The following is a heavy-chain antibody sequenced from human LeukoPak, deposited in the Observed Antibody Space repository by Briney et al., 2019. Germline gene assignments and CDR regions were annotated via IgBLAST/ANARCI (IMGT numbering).Heavy chain of an antibody. V-gene: IGHV3-53*01. Sequence: GGSLRLSCAASGFTVSSNYMSWVRQAPGKGQEWVSVIYSGGSTYYADSVKGRFTISRDNSKNTLYLQMNSLRAEDTAVYYCARLPTHYYYYGMDVWGQGTTVTVSS. CDR1: GFTVSSNY. CDR2: IYSGGST. J-gene: IGHJ6*02. CDR3: ARLPTHYYYYGMDV. D-gene: IGHD2-15*01.